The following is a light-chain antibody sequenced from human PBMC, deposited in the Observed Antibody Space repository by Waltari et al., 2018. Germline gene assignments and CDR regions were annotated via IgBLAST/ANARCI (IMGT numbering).Light chain of an antibody. CDR2: AAS. J-gene: IGKJ5*01. CDR1: ENIGSY. V-gene: IGKV1-39*01. CDR3: QQRSNWPPT. Sequence: DIHMTQSPPSLSASIGDRVTITCRASENIGSYLNWYQQKSGEVPRLLIYAASTLQSGVPPRFSGSRSGTDFTLTISSLEPEDFAVYYCQQRSNWPPTFGQGTRLEIK.